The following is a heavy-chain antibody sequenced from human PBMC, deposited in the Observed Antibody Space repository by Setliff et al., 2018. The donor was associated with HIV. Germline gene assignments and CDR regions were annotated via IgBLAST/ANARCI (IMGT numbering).Heavy chain of an antibody. CDR1: GGSFTSRSYY. J-gene: IGHJ6*03. D-gene: IGHD3-3*01. CDR2: IFYSGIT. V-gene: IGHV4-39*01. Sequence: SETLSLTCTVSGGSFTSRSYYWGWIRQPPGKGLEWIGSIFYSGITYYNPSLKSRVTISVDTSKNQFSLNLTSVTAADTAVYYCARSKTFYDFWGGYYTHGASGNYYYYYMDVWGKGTTVTVSS. CDR3: ARSKTFYDFWGGYYTHGASGNYYYYYMDV.